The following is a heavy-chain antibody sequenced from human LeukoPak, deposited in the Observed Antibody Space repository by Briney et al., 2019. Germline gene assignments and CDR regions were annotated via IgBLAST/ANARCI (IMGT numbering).Heavy chain of an antibody. CDR3: ARVAAMYGDEA. D-gene: IGHD4-17*01. Sequence: ASVKVSCKASGYTFTSYDFNWVRQATGQRPEWMGWMSPNSGDTGYAQKFQDRVTMTRNTSISTAYMELSSLRSDDTAVYYCARVAAMYGDEAWGQGTLVTVSS. CDR1: GYTFTSYD. J-gene: IGHJ5*02. V-gene: IGHV1-8*01. CDR2: MSPNSGDT.